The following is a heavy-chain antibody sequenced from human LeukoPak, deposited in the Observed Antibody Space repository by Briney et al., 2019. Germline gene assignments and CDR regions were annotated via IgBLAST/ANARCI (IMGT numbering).Heavy chain of an antibody. CDR3: SVTTAAAGTVYFDY. CDR1: GFTFSSYA. CDR2: VTGSGGST. J-gene: IGHJ4*02. V-gene: IGHV3-23*01. D-gene: IGHD6-13*01. Sequence: PGGSLRLSCAASGFTFSSYAMSWVRQAPGKGLEWVSDVTGSGGSTYYADSVKGRFTISRDNSKNTLYLHMTSMTAGDTAVYYCSVTTAAAGTVYFDYWGLGHRATVSS.